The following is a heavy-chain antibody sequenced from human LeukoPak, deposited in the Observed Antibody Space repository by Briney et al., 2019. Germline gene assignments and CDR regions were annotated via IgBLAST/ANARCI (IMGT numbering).Heavy chain of an antibody. CDR1: GFSFRTYT. V-gene: IGHV3-23*01. CDR3: AKSDCSGPTCYSGLDS. D-gene: IGHD2-15*01. CDR2: ISGSGDNA. Sequence: PGGSLRLSCEASGFSFRTYTMSWVRLAPGKGLEWVSSISGSGDNAFYADSVKGRFALSRDNSKNTLLLQMNSLRADDAAIYFCAKSDCSGPTCYSGLDSWGQGTPVTVSS. J-gene: IGHJ4*02.